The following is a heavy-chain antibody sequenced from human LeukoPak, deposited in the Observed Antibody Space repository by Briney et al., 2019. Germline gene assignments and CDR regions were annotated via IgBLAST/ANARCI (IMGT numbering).Heavy chain of an antibody. CDR3: ARAGGREYYFDY. CDR1: GYTFTSYY. Sequence: ASVKVSCKASGYTFTSYYVHWVRQAPGQGLEWMGIINPSGGSTSYAQKFQGRVTMTRDMFTSTVYMELSSLRSEDTAVYYCARAGGREYYFDYWGQGTLVTVSS. D-gene: IGHD3-16*01. J-gene: IGHJ4*02. CDR2: INPSGGST. V-gene: IGHV1-46*01.